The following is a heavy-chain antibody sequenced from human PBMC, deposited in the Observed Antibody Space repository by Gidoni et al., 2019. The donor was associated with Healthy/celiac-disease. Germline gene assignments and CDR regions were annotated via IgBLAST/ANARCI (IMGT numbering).Heavy chain of an antibody. Sequence: QVQLQESGPGLVKPSQPLSLTCTVSGGSISSGAYYWSWIRQPPGKGREWIGYIYYSGSTYYNPSLKSRVTISVDTTKNQFSLKLSSVTAADTAVYYCARGTRGYSYGLVYFDYWGQGTLVTVSS. J-gene: IGHJ4*02. CDR3: ARGTRGYSYGLVYFDY. V-gene: IGHV4-30-4*01. D-gene: IGHD5-18*01. CDR2: IYYSGST. CDR1: GGSISSGAYY.